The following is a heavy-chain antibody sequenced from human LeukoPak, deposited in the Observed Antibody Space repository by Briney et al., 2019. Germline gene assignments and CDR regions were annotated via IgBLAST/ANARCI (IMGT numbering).Heavy chain of an antibody. V-gene: IGHV5-51*01. CDR3: ARRVGANDAFDF. J-gene: IGHJ3*01. CDR1: GYRFSIYW. Sequence: GESLKISCKGSGYRFSIYWIAWVRQMPGKGLEWLGIIYPGDSDTRYSPSFQGQVTVSVDNSINTAYLQWSSLKASDTAKYYCARRVGANDAFDFWGQGTMVNVFS. CDR2: IYPGDSDT. D-gene: IGHD1-26*01.